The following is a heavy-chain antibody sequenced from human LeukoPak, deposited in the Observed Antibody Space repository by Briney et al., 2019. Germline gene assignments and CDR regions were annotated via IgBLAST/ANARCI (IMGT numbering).Heavy chain of an antibody. J-gene: IGHJ4*02. Sequence: GGSLRLSCAASGFTFSSYGMHWVRQAPGKGLEWVAFIRYDGSNKYYADSVKGRFTISRDNSKNTLYLQMNSLRAADTAVYYCAREKALLWFGESAGYFDYWGQATLVTVSS. V-gene: IGHV3-30*02. CDR2: IRYDGSNK. CDR1: GFTFSSYG. CDR3: AREKALLWFGESAGYFDY. D-gene: IGHD3-10*01.